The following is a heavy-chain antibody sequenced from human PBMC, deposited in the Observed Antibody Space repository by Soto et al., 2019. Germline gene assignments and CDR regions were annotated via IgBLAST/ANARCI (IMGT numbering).Heavy chain of an antibody. Sequence: ASVKVSCKASGYRFTSYFVHWVRQAPGQGLQGMGIVNPSGGRTTYAQDFQGRITMTSDTSTSTVYMELSSLRSEDTAVYYCARDVSRRQTYFGMDVWGQGXTVTVSS. V-gene: IGHV1-46*01. CDR3: ARDVSRRQTYFGMDV. CDR2: VNPSGGRT. CDR1: GYRFTSYF. J-gene: IGHJ6*02.